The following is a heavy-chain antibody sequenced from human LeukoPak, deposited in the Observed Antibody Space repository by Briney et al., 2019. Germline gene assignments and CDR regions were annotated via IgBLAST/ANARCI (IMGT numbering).Heavy chain of an antibody. Sequence: GGSLRLSCAASGFTFSSYGMHWVRQAPGKGLEWVAVISYDGSNKYYADSVKGRFTISRDNTKNTLYLQMNSLRAEDTAVYYCAKDPAAAGTGVLDYWGQGTLVTVSS. J-gene: IGHJ4*02. V-gene: IGHV3-30*18. CDR3: AKDPAAAGTGVLDY. D-gene: IGHD6-13*01. CDR1: GFTFSSYG. CDR2: ISYDGSNK.